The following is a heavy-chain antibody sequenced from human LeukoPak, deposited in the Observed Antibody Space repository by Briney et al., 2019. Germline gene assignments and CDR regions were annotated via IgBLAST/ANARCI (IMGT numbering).Heavy chain of an antibody. Sequence: GVSLRLSCAASGFTFSSYTMGWVRQAPGKGLEWVSEINDSGGNTYYARSVKGRFTISRDNSKNTVYLQMNSLRAEDTAVYYCAKDHIVVVVAATWWFDPWGQGTLVTVSS. CDR3: AKDHIVVVVAATWWFDP. D-gene: IGHD2-15*01. J-gene: IGHJ5*02. CDR2: INDSGGNT. CDR1: GFTFSSYT. V-gene: IGHV3-23*01.